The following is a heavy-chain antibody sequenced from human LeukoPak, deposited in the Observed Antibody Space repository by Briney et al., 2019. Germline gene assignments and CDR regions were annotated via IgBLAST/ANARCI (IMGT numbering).Heavy chain of an antibody. CDR2: IYYSGST. Sequence: PSETLSLTCTVSGGSISSSSYYWGWTRQPPGKGLEWIGSIYYSGSTYYNPSLKSRVTISVDTSKNQFSLKLSSVTAADTAVYYCARHLADFCSGHDAFDIWGQGTMVTVSS. CDR3: ARHLADFCSGHDAFDI. J-gene: IGHJ3*02. D-gene: IGHD3-3*01. V-gene: IGHV4-39*01. CDR1: GGSISSSSYY.